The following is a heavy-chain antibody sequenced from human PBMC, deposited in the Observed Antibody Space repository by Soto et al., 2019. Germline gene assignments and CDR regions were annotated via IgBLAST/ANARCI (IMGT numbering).Heavy chain of an antibody. CDR2: MNPNSGNT. CDR3: ARGRNDFWSGYRMDV. D-gene: IGHD3-3*01. CDR1: GYTFTSYD. Sequence: VASVKVSCKASGYTFTSYDMKWVRQATGQGLEWMGWMNPNSGNTGYAQKFQGRVTMTRNTSISTAYMELSSLRSEDTAVYYCARGRNDFWSGYRMDVWGKGTTVTVSS. V-gene: IGHV1-8*01. J-gene: IGHJ6*04.